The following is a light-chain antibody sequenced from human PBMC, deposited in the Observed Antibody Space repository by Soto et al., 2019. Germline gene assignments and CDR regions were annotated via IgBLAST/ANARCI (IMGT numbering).Light chain of an antibody. CDR2: LEGSGSY. CDR3: ETWDSNTRF. V-gene: IGLV4-60*02. J-gene: IGLJ1*01. CDR1: SGHSSYI. Sequence: QSVLTQSSSASASLGSSVKLTCTLSSGHSSYIIAWHQQQPGKAPRYLMKLEGSGSYNKGSGVPDRFSGSSSGADRYLTISNLQFEDEADYYGETWDSNTRFFGTGTKLTVL.